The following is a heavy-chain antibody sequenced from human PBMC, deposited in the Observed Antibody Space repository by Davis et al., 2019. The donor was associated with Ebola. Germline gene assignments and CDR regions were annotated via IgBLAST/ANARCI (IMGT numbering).Heavy chain of an antibody. CDR3: ARVHYLEEHWFDP. V-gene: IGHV4-4*02. CDR2: IYHSGST. Sequence: PSETLSLTCAVSGGSISSSNWWSWVRQPPGKGLEWIGEIYHSGSTNYNPSLKSRVTISVDKSKNQFSLKLSSVTAADTAVYYCARVHYLEEHWFDPWGQGTLVTVSS. CDR1: GGSISSSNW. D-gene: IGHD1-1*01. J-gene: IGHJ5*02.